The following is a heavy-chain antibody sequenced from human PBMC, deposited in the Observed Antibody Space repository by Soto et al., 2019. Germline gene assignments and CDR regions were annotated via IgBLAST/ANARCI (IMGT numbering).Heavy chain of an antibody. Sequence: SVKVSCKASGGTFSSYAISWVRQAPGQGLEWMGGIIPIFGTANYAQKFQGRVTITADESTSTAYMELSSLRSEDTAVYYCARDDTNYLKDIVVVPAAKGMDVWGHGTTVTVSS. CDR1: GGTFSSYA. CDR2: IIPIFGTA. V-gene: IGHV1-69*13. D-gene: IGHD2-2*01. J-gene: IGHJ6*02. CDR3: ARDDTNYLKDIVVVPAAKGMDV.